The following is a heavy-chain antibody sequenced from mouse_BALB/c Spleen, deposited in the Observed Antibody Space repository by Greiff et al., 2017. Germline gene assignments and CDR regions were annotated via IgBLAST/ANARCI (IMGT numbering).Heavy chain of an antibody. CDR1: GYTFTSYT. V-gene: IGHV1-4*02. CDR2: INPSSGYT. CDR3: ARTYGNYDWFAY. D-gene: IGHD2-10*02. J-gene: IGHJ3*01. Sequence: VQLQQSAAELARPGASVKMSCKASGYTFTSYTMHWVKQRPGQGLEWIGYINPSSGYTEYNQKFKDKTTLTADKSSSTAYMQLSSLTSEDSAVYYCARTYGNYDWFAYWGQGTLVTVSA.